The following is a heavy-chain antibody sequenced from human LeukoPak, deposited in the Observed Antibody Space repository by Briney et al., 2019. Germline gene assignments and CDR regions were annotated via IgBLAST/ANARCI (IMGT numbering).Heavy chain of an antibody. CDR3: ARGSIAARRGFDY. D-gene: IGHD6-6*01. CDR2: INPNSGGT. Sequence: ASVKVSCKASGYTFTGYYMHWVRQAPGQGLEWMGWINPNSGGTNYARKFQGRVTMTRDTSISTAYMELSRLRSDDTAVYYCARGSIAARRGFDYWGQGTLVTVSS. CDR1: GYTFTGYY. V-gene: IGHV1-2*02. J-gene: IGHJ4*02.